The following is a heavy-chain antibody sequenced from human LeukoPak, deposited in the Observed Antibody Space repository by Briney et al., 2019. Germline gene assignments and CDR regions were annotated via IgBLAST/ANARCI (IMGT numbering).Heavy chain of an antibody. J-gene: IGHJ5*02. D-gene: IGHD5-18*01. Sequence: GGSLRLSCAASGFTFSHYNMNWVRQAPGKGLEWVSYISSSGRTIHYADSVKGRFTISRDNAKNSLYLQMNSLRDEDTAVYYCATDLIVTNHWGQGTLVSVPS. V-gene: IGHV3-48*02. CDR1: GFTFSHYN. CDR3: ATDLIVTNH. CDR2: ISSSGRTI.